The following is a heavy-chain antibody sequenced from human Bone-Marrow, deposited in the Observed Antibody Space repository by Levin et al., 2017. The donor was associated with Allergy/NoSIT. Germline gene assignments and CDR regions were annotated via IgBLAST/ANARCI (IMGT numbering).Heavy chain of an antibody. J-gene: IGHJ4*02. D-gene: IGHD3-9*01. Sequence: GGSLRLSCKGSGYSFTSYWIGWVRQMPGKGLEWMGIIYPGDSDTRYSPSFQGQVTISADKSISTAYLQWSSLKASDTAMYYCARQHDYDILTGYPDYWGQGTLVTVSS. V-gene: IGHV5-51*01. CDR3: ARQHDYDILTGYPDY. CDR1: GYSFTSYW. CDR2: IYPGDSDT.